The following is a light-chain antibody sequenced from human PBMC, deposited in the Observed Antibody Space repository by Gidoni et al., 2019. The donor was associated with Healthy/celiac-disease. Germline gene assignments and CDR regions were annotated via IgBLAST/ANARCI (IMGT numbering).Light chain of an antibody. Sequence: SYELTQPLSVSVALGPTARITCGGNNIGSKNVHWYQQKPGQAPVLVIYRDSNRPSGMPERFSGSNSGNTATLTISRAQAGDEADYYCQVGDSSTDVFGTGTKVTVL. CDR3: QVGDSSTDV. CDR2: RDS. CDR1: NIGSKN. J-gene: IGLJ1*01. V-gene: IGLV3-9*01.